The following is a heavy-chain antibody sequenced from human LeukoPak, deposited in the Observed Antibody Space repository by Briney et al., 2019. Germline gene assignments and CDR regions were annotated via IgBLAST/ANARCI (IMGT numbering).Heavy chain of an antibody. V-gene: IGHV3-7*05. J-gene: IGHJ4*02. CDR1: GFTFSNYW. CDR3: ARGTLGATDY. CDR2: INQDGSEK. Sequence: PGGSLRLSCAASGFTFSNYWMSWVRQAPGKGLEWVAHINQDGSEKYYVDSVKGRFTISRDNAKNSLYLQMNSLRAEDTAVYYCARGTLGATDYWGQGTLVTVSS. D-gene: IGHD1-26*01.